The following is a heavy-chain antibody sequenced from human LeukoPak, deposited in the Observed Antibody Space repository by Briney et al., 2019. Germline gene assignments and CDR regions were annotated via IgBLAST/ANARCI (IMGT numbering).Heavy chain of an antibody. CDR3: AKDPPQRGTYDAFDI. Sequence: PGGSLRLSCAASGFTFSSYSMNWVRQAPGKGLEWVSAIGGSGGSTYYADSVKGRFTISRDNSKNTLYLQMNSLRAEDTAVYYCAKDPPQRGTYDAFDIWGQGTMVTVSS. D-gene: IGHD6-25*01. J-gene: IGHJ3*02. V-gene: IGHV3-23*01. CDR2: IGGSGGST. CDR1: GFTFSSYS.